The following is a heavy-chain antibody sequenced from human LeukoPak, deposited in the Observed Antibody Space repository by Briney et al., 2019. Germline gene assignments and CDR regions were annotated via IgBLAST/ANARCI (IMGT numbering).Heavy chain of an antibody. CDR3: ARHHASTYYYDSSGLNWFDP. D-gene: IGHD3-22*01. Sequence: GSSVKVSCKASGGTFSSYAISWVRQAPGQGLEWMGRIIPIFGTANYAQKFPGRVTITTDESTSTAYMELSSLRSEDTAVYYCARHHASTYYYDSSGLNWFDPWGQGTLVTVSS. CDR2: IIPIFGTA. J-gene: IGHJ5*02. V-gene: IGHV1-69*05. CDR1: GGTFSSYA.